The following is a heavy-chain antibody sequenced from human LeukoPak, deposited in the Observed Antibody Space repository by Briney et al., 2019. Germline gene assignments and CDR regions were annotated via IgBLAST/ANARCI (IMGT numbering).Heavy chain of an antibody. CDR2: IYYSGST. D-gene: IGHD6-13*01. Sequence: SETLSLTCTVSGGSISSGGYYCSWIRQPPGKGLEWIGYIYYSGSTKYNPSLRRRVTISADTSKNQFSLKLSSVTAADTAVYYCARHLRGEQQLSGFDYWGQGTPVTVSS. J-gene: IGHJ4*02. CDR3: ARHLRGEQQLSGFDY. CDR1: GGSISSGGYY. V-gene: IGHV4-61*08.